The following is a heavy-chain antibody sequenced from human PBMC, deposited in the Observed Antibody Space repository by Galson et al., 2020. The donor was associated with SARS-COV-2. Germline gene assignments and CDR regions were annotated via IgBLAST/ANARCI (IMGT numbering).Heavy chain of an antibody. J-gene: IGHJ3*02. CDR3: AKDAIAAAGSLSLDAFDI. V-gene: IGHV3-23*01. CDR1: GFTFSSYA. CDR2: ISGSGGST. D-gene: IGHD6-13*01. Sequence: GGSLRLSCAASGFTFSSYAMSWVRQAPGKGLEWVSAISGSGGSTYYADSVKGRFTISRDNSKNTLYLQMNSLRAEDTAVYYCAKDAIAAAGSLSLDAFDIWGQGTMVTVSS.